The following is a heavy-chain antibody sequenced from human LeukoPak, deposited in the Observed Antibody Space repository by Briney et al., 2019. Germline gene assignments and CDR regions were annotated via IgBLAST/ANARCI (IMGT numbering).Heavy chain of an antibody. CDR3: VSSTPDYVWGSYRYAFDI. Sequence: SETLSLTCAVYGGSFSGYYWSWIRQPPGKGLEWIGEINHSGSTNYNPSLKSRVTISVDTSKNQFSLKLSSVTAADTAVYYCVSSTPDYVWGSYRYAFDIWGQGTMVTVSS. J-gene: IGHJ3*02. V-gene: IGHV4-34*01. CDR1: GGSFSGYY. D-gene: IGHD3-16*02. CDR2: INHSGST.